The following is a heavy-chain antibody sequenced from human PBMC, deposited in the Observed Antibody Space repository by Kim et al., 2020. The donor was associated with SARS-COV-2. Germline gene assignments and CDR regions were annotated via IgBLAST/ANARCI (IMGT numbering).Heavy chain of an antibody. J-gene: IGHJ5*02. CDR3: TGPGGPDILSGYSHHWFDP. D-gene: IGHD3-9*01. V-gene: IGHV3-73*01. Sequence: ASVKGRFTISRDDAKNTGYLQMNSLKTEDTAVYYCTGPGGPDILSGYSHHWFDPWGQGTLVTVSS.